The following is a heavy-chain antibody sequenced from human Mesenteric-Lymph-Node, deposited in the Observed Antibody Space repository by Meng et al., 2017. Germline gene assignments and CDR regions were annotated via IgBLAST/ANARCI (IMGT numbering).Heavy chain of an antibody. V-gene: IGHV3-30*01. CDR1: GFTFSNYA. CDR2: LSYEGSTK. J-gene: IGHJ6*02. D-gene: IGHD3-22*01. Sequence: GGSLRLSCAASGFTFSNYAMHWVRQAPGKGLEWVAVLSYEGSTKYYVDSVKGRFTISRDNSKNTLYLQMNSLRAEDTAVYYCARGYRYYYDSSGYRFVWGQGTTVTVSS. CDR3: ARGYRYYYDSSGYRFV.